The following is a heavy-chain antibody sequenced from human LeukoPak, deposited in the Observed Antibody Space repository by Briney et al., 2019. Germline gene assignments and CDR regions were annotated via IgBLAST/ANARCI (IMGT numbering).Heavy chain of an antibody. D-gene: IGHD3-9*01. CDR1: GFTFSSYN. Sequence: GGSLRLSCAASGFTFSSYNMNWVRQAPGKGLEWVSSISTSSIYIYYADSVKGRFTISRHNAKNSLYLQMNSLRAGDTAVYYCAGGTIYDILTGPLDYWGQGTLVTVSS. CDR2: ISTSSIYI. CDR3: AGGTIYDILTGPLDY. V-gene: IGHV3-21*01. J-gene: IGHJ4*02.